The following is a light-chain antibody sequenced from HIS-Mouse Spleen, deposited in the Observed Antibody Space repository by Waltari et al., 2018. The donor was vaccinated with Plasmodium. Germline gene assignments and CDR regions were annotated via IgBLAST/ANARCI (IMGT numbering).Light chain of an antibody. CDR2: GAS. CDR1: QSVSSN. V-gene: IGKV3-15*01. CDR3: QQYNNWLMYT. J-gene: IGKJ2*01. Sequence: EIVLTQPPATLFVSPGERATPPCRASQSVSSNLAWYQQKPGQAPRLLIYGASTTATGIPARFSGSGSGTEFTLTISSLQSEDFAVYYCQQYNNWLMYTFGQGTKLEIK.